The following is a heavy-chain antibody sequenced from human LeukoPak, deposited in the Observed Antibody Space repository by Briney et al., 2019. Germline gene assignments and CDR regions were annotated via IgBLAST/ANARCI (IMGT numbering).Heavy chain of an antibody. V-gene: IGHV3-21*06. J-gene: IGHJ4*02. CDR3: ATETNGRHYDY. D-gene: IGHD1-14*01. CDR2: IGPTGSDR. CDR1: GLTFSTSG. Sequence: GGSLRLSCTASGLTFSTSGFNWVRQAPGKGLEWVASIGPTGSDRYHADSIKGRFTISRDNANNFLYLQMNSLRAEDTAVYYCATETNGRHYDYWGQGTLLTVSP.